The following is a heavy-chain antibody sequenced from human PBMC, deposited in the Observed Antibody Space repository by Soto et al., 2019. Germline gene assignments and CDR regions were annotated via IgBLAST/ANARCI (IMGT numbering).Heavy chain of an antibody. V-gene: IGHV3-74*01. CDR2: INSDGSST. Sequence: EVQLMESGGGLVQPGGSLRLSCAASGFTFSSYWMHWVRQAPGKGLVWVSRINSDGSSTTYADSVKGRFTISRDNAKNTRYLQMNSLRADDTSVYYCVRGEGGWETYWGQGTLVTVSS. CDR3: VRGEGGWETY. CDR1: GFTFSSYW. D-gene: IGHD6-19*01. J-gene: IGHJ4*02.